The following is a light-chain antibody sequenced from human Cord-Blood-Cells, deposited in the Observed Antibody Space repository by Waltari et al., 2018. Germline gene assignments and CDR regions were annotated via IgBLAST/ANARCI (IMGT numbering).Light chain of an antibody. CDR2: QDS. Sequence: SNELTQPPSVSVSPGQTASITCSGYKLGDKYACWSQQKPGQSPVLVIYQDSKRPSGIPERFSGSNSGNAATLTISGSQAMDEADCYCQAWDSSTVVFGGGTKLTVL. CDR3: QAWDSSTVV. V-gene: IGLV3-1*01. CDR1: KLGDKY. J-gene: IGLJ2*01.